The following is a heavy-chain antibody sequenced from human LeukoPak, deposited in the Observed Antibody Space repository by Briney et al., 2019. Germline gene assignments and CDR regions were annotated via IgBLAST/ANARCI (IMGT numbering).Heavy chain of an antibody. CDR2: TNHSGST. CDR1: GGSFSGYY. CDR3: ARGRSYDGWELRYYFDY. Sequence: SETLSLTCAVYGGSFSGYYWSWIRQPPGKGLEWIGETNHSGSTNYNPSLKSRVTISVDTSKNQFSLKLSSVTAADTAVYYCARGRSYDGWELRYYFDYWGQGTLVTVSS. V-gene: IGHV4-34*01. J-gene: IGHJ4*02. D-gene: IGHD1-26*01.